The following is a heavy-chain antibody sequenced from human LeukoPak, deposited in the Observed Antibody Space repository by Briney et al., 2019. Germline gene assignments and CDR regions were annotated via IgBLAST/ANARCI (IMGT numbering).Heavy chain of an antibody. V-gene: IGHV3-48*01. CDR2: ISSGSSTI. CDR1: GFTFSSYS. CDR3: ARVDSGSYYYYYYYMDV. Sequence: GGSLRLSCAASGFTFSSYSMNWVRQAPGKGLEWVSYISSGSSTIYYADSVKGRFTISRDNAKNSLYLQMNSLRAEDTAVYYCARVDSGSYYYYYYYMDVWGKGTTVTVSS. J-gene: IGHJ6*03. D-gene: IGHD1-26*01.